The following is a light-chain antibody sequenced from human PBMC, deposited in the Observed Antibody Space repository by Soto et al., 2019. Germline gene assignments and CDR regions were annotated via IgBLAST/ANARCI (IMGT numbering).Light chain of an antibody. CDR2: GAS. CDR1: QSVNSN. Sequence: VMTQSPATLSVSPGERATLSCRASQSVNSNLAWYQQKPGQAPRLLIFGASTRATGIPARFSGSGSGTEFTLTISSLQSEEFAVYYCQHYHNWPPWTFGQGTKVEIK. J-gene: IGKJ1*01. V-gene: IGKV3-15*01. CDR3: QHYHNWPPWT.